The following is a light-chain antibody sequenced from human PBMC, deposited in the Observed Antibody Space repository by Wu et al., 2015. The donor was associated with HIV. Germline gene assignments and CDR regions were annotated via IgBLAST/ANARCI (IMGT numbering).Light chain of an antibody. V-gene: IGKV3-11*01. CDR1: QSLSSS. CDR3: QQYNNWPPIT. J-gene: IGKJ3*01. Sequence: EIVLTQSPATLSLSPGDRATLSCRASQSLSSSLAWYQQRPGQAPRLLIYGASSRATGIPARFSGSGSGTDFTLTISSLEPEDFAVYYCQQYNNWPPITFGPGTKVDIK. CDR2: GAS.